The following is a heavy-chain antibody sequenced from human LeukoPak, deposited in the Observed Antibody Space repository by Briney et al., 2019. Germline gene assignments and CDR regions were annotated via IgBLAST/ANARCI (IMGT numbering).Heavy chain of an antibody. CDR2: ISSSSSYI. V-gene: IGHV3-21*01. D-gene: IGHD4-17*01. J-gene: IGHJ5*02. CDR1: GFTFSSYS. CDR3: ARGTVTTGNWFDP. Sequence: PGGSLRLSCAASGFTFSSYSMNWVRQAPGKGLEWVSSISSSSSYIYYADSVKGRFTISRDNAKNSLYLQMNSPRAEDTAVYYCARGTVTTGNWFDPWGQGTLVTVSS.